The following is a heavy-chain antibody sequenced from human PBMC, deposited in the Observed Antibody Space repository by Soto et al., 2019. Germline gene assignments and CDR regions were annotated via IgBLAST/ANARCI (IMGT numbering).Heavy chain of an antibody. D-gene: IGHD5-12*01. CDR1: GGSFSGYY. Sequence: SETLSLTCAVYGGSFSGYYWSWIRQPPGKGLEWIGEINHSGSTNYNPSLKSRVTISVDTSKNQFSLKLSSVTAADTAVYYCASSWIYQRYYFDYWGQGTLVTVSS. CDR2: INHSGST. CDR3: ASSWIYQRYYFDY. V-gene: IGHV4-34*01. J-gene: IGHJ4*02.